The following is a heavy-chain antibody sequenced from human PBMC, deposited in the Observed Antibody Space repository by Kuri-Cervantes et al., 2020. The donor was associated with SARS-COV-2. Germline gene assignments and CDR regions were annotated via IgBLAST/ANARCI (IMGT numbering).Heavy chain of an antibody. CDR1: GYTFSHYG. CDR3: ARANGVVATHVSFDS. J-gene: IGHJ4*02. D-gene: IGHD5-12*01. Sequence: ASVKVSCKASGYTFSHYGISWVRQAPGQGLQWMGWISDYKCLTDYAQKFQGRVTMTTDTSTSTAYMELRSLRTDDTAMYYCARANGVVATHVSFDSWGQGTLVTVSS. CDR2: ISDYKCLT. V-gene: IGHV1-18*01.